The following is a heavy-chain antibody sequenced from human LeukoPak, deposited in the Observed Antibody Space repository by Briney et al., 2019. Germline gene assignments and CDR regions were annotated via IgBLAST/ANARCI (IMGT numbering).Heavy chain of an antibody. D-gene: IGHD6-13*01. CDR2: IYPGDSDT. Sequence: GESLKISCEGSGYSFSTYWVAWVRQMPGKGLEWMGIIYPGDSDTKYSSSFQGQVTISADKSISTAYLQWSSLKASDTAIYYCARQGYSSSWSDWGQGTLVTVSS. CDR3: ARQGYSSSWSD. J-gene: IGHJ4*02. CDR1: GYSFSTYW. V-gene: IGHV5-51*01.